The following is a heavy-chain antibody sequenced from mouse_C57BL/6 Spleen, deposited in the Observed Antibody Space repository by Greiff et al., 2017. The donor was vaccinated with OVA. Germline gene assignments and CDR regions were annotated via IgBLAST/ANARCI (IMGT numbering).Heavy chain of an antibody. J-gene: IGHJ1*03. CDR1: GYTFTSYW. Sequence: VQLQQPGAELVRPGSSVKLSCKASGYTFTSYWMDWVKQRPGQGLEWIGNIYPSDSETHYNQKFKDKATLTVDKSSSTAYMQLSSLTSEDSAVYYCASLPTTGYFDVWGTGTTVTVSS. V-gene: IGHV1-61*01. CDR3: ASLPTTGYFDV. D-gene: IGHD2-12*01. CDR2: IYPSDSET.